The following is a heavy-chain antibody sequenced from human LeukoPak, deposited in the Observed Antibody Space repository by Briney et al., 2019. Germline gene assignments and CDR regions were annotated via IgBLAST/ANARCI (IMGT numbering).Heavy chain of an antibody. V-gene: IGHV3-23*01. CDR3: AKEFGHILNWGSLDY. D-gene: IGHD7-27*01. J-gene: IGHJ4*02. Sequence: GGSLRLSCAASGFTFSSYAMSWVRQAPGKGLEWVSAISGSANSTYYAASVKGRFTISRDNSKHTVYLQMNSLRAEDTAVYYCAKEFGHILNWGSLDYWGQGTLVTVSS. CDR2: ISGSANST. CDR1: GFTFSSYA.